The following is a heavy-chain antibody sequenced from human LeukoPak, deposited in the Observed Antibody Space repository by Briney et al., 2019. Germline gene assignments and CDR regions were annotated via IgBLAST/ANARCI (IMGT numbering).Heavy chain of an antibody. Sequence: GGSLRLSCAASGFTFSSYGMHWVGQAPGKGLEWVAFIRYDGSNKYYADSVKGRFTISRDNSKNTLYLQMNSLRAEDTAVYYCAKIVVVTANRDYWGQGTLVTVSS. CDR2: IRYDGSNK. V-gene: IGHV3-30*02. CDR1: GFTFSSYG. D-gene: IGHD2-21*02. J-gene: IGHJ4*02. CDR3: AKIVVVTANRDY.